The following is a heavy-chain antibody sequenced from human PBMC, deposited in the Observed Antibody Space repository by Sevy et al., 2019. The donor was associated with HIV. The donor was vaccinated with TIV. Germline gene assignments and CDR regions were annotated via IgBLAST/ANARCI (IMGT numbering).Heavy chain of an antibody. CDR1: GFTFSRFA. J-gene: IGHJ4*02. CDR3: AKTAAISALGQFDY. Sequence: GGSLRLSCAASGFTFSRFAMSWVRQAPGKGLEWVSIISGSGDITYYEQSVKGRFTISRDNSKNTLSLQMNSLRAEDTAIYFCAKTAAISALGQFDYWGQGTLVTVSS. V-gene: IGHV3-23*01. D-gene: IGHD6-13*01. CDR2: ISGSGDIT.